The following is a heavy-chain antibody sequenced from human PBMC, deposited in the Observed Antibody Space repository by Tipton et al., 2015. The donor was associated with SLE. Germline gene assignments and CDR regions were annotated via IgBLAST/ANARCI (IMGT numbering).Heavy chain of an antibody. CDR3: ATWPDAFDI. D-gene: IGHD5-12*01. CDR2: ISGSGTNT. Sequence: GSLRLSCAASGFTFSTYVMNWVRQVPGKGLEWVSTISGSGTNTDYADSVKGRFTISRDNFKNTLYLQMNSLRAEDTAVYYCATWPDAFDIWGQGTMVTVSS. CDR1: GFTFSTYV. J-gene: IGHJ3*02. V-gene: IGHV3-23*01.